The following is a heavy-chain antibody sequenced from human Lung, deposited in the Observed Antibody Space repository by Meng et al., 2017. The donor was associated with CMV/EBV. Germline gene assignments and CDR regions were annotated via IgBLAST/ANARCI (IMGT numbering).Heavy chain of an antibody. CDR2: IYYSGST. J-gene: IGHJ4*02. CDR3: ARDPRLCSSTSCYGY. Sequence: SETLSLXXTVSGGSVSSGSYYWSWIRQPPGKGLEWIGYIYYSGSTNYNPSLKSRVTISVDTSKNQFSLKLSSVTAADTAVYYWARDPRLCSSTSCYGYWGQGXLVTVSS. V-gene: IGHV4-61*01. CDR1: GGSVSSGSYY. D-gene: IGHD2-2*01.